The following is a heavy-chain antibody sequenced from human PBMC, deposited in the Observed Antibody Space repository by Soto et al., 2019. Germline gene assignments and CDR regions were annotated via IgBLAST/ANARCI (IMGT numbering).Heavy chain of an antibody. Sequence: EVQLVESGGGLVQPGGSLRLSCAASGFTFSSYEMNWVRQAPGKGLEWVSYISSSGSTIYYADSVKGRFTISRDNAKNTLYLQMNSLRAEDTAVYYCARDKPVGATGAVDYWGQGTLVTVSS. CDR2: ISSSGSTI. CDR1: GFTFSSYE. V-gene: IGHV3-48*03. D-gene: IGHD1-26*01. CDR3: ARDKPVGATGAVDY. J-gene: IGHJ4*02.